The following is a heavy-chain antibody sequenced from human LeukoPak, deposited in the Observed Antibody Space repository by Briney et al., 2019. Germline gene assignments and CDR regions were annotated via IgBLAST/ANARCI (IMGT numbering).Heavy chain of an antibody. CDR2: ISDDGINK. CDR3: ARDFYYYYGMDV. CDR1: GFTFSTYT. Sequence: GGSLRLFCAASGFTFSTYTMNWVRQAPGKGLEWVALISDDGINKYYVDSVTGRFTISRDNSKNTLYLQMNSLRAEDTAVYYCARDFYYYYGMDVWGQGTTVTVSS. V-gene: IGHV3-30*03. J-gene: IGHJ6*02.